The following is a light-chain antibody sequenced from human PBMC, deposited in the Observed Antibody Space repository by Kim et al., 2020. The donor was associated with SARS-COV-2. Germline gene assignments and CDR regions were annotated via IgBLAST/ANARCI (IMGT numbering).Light chain of an antibody. CDR1: SSDVGGYNY. CDR3: SSYTSSSTLEV. V-gene: IGLV2-14*03. CDR2: DVS. Sequence: ITISCTGTSSDVGGYNYVSWYQQHPGKAPKLMIYDVSNRPSGVSNRFSGSKSGNTASLTISGLQAEDEADYYCSSYTSSSTLEVFGTGTKVTVL. J-gene: IGLJ1*01.